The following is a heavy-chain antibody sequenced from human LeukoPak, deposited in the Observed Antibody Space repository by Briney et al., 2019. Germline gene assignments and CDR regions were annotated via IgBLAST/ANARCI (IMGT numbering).Heavy chain of an antibody. Sequence: NPSETLSLTCAVYGGSFSGYYWSWIRQPPGKGLEWIGEINHSGSTNYNPSLKSRVTISVDTSKNQFSLKLSSVTAADTAVYYCARDVSYGGNPWGQGTLVTVSS. D-gene: IGHD4-23*01. CDR3: ARDVSYGGNP. J-gene: IGHJ5*02. CDR2: INHSGST. V-gene: IGHV4-34*01. CDR1: GGSFSGYY.